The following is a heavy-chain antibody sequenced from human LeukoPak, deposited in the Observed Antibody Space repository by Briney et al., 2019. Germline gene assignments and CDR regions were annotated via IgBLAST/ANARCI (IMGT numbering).Heavy chain of an antibody. D-gene: IGHD1-1*01. Sequence: SETLSLTCTVSGGSISSNYWSWIRQPPGKRLEWIGFISHSGSTNYNPSLKSRVTISVDTSKRYFSLSLSSVTAADTAVYYCTRQNAVSAGYAYDIWGQGTMVTVSS. V-gene: IGHV4-59*08. CDR2: ISHSGST. CDR3: TRQNAVSAGYAYDI. CDR1: GGSISSNY. J-gene: IGHJ3*02.